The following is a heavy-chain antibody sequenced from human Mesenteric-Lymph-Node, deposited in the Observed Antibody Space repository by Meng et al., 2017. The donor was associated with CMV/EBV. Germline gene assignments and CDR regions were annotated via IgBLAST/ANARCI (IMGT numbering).Heavy chain of an antibody. V-gene: IGHV3-11*04. J-gene: IGHJ4*02. D-gene: IGHD3-3*01. CDR3: ARDLTYYDYWTGYLGPDY. CDR1: GFTLSDYY. CDR2: IGSSGNPI. Sequence: GESLKISCAASGFTLSDYYMSWIRQAPGTGLEWISYIGSSGNPIYYADSVRGRFTISRVNAQNSLFLQMNSLRAEDTAVYYCARDLTYYDYWTGYLGPDYWGQGTLVTVSS.